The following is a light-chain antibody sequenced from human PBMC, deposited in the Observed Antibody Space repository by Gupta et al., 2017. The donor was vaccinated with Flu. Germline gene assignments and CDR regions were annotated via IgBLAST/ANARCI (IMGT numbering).Light chain of an antibody. V-gene: IGLV6-57*03. CDR1: SGSIASNY. CDR2: EDN. CDR3: QSDDSSNPVV. Sequence: NFMLTQPHSVSESPGKTVTISCTRSSGSIASNYVQWYQQRPGRAPPTVICEDNQRHSGVPDWCSASIDTSSNSSSLTISGLETEDEADYYCQSDDSSNPVVFGGGTKLTVL. J-gene: IGLJ2*01.